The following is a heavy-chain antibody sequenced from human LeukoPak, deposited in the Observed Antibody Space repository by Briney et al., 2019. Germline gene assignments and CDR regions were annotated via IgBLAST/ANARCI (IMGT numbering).Heavy chain of an antibody. D-gene: IGHD1-14*01. CDR2: INPNSGGT. Sequence: GASVNVSCKASGYTFTGYYMQWVRQAPGEGGEGMGWINPNSGGTNYAQKFQGRVTMTRDTSISTAYMELSRLRSDDTAVYYCARDTSSQPKSANWFDPWGQGTLVTVSS. V-gene: IGHV1-2*02. CDR1: GYTFTGYY. CDR3: ARDTSSQPKSANWFDP. J-gene: IGHJ5*02.